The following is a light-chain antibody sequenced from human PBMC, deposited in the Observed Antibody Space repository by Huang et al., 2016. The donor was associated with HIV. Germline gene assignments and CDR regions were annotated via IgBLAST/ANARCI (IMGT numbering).Light chain of an antibody. CDR2: AAS. CDR3: QQSYNPPYT. J-gene: IGKJ2*01. V-gene: IGKV1-39*01. Sequence: DIQMTQSPSSLSASVGDRVTITCRASQSINKFVNWYRQRPGEAPKLLISAASSLQGGVPSRFSGSGAETDFTLTISRLQPEDVATYYCQQSYNPPYTFGQGTKLEI. CDR1: QSINKF.